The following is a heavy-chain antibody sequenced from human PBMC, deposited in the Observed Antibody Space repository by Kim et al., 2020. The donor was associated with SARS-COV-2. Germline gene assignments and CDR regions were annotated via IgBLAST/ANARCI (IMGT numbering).Heavy chain of an antibody. D-gene: IGHD3-16*02. CDR3: ARHLLDYVWGSYRYTAPTGFDY. Sequence: GESLKISCKGSGYSFTSYWISWVRQMPGKGLEWMGRIDPSDSYTNYSPSFQGHVTISADKSISTAYRQWSSLKASDTAMYYCARHLLDYVWGSYRYTAPTGFDYWGQGTLVTVSS. CDR2: IDPSDSYT. V-gene: IGHV5-10-1*01. CDR1: GYSFTSYW. J-gene: IGHJ4*02.